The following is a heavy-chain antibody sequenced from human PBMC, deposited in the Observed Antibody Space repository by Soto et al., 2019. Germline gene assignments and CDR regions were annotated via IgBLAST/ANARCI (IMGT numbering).Heavy chain of an antibody. V-gene: IGHV4-31*03. Sequence: QVHLQESGPGLVKPSQTLSLICTVSGGSISGGDYYWTWIRQHPEKGLEWIGYIYHSGNAYYTPSLKSRVTISIDTSKNQFSLKLTSVTAADTAVYYSARVGISNSDAFDIWGQGTMVTVSS. J-gene: IGHJ3*02. CDR3: ARVGISNSDAFDI. CDR1: GGSISGGDYY. CDR2: IYHSGNA. D-gene: IGHD4-4*01.